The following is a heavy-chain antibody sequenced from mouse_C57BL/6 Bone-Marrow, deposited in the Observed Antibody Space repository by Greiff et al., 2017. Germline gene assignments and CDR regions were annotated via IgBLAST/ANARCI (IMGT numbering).Heavy chain of an antibody. CDR1: GYTFTSYW. CDR2: IDPNSGGT. CDR3: ARKGNWYAMEY. V-gene: IGHV1-72*01. J-gene: IGHJ4*01. D-gene: IGHD4-1*01. Sequence: QVQLQQPGAELVKPGASVKLSCKASGYTFTSYWMHWVKQRPGRGLEWIGRIDPNSGGTKYNEKFKGNATLTVDKPSSTAYMQLSSLTSEDAAVYYCARKGNWYAMEYWGQGPSVTVSS.